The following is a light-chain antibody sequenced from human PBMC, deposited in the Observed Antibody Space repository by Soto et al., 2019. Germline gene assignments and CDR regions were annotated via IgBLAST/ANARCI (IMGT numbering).Light chain of an antibody. Sequence: DIQMTQSPSSLSASVGDRVTITCRASQSISSYLNWYQQKPGKAPKLLIYAASSLQSGVPSRFSGSVSGTDFTLNISSLQPEDFATYYCQPRYSTPFTFGPGTKVDIK. J-gene: IGKJ3*01. CDR3: QPRYSTPFT. CDR2: AAS. V-gene: IGKV1-39*01. CDR1: QSISSY.